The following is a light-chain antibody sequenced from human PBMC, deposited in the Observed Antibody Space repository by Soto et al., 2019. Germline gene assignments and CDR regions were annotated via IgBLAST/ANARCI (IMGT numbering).Light chain of an antibody. CDR1: QTIISDY. CDR2: WAS. V-gene: IGKV4-1*01. J-gene: IGKJ1*01. CDR3: QQYYSTPQT. Sequence: AQSPDVLSLSPGDRATLSCRASQTIISDYLAWYQQKPGQPPKLLIYWASTRESGVPDRFSGSGSGTDFSLTITSLQAEDVAVYYCQQYYSTPQTFGQGTKVDIK.